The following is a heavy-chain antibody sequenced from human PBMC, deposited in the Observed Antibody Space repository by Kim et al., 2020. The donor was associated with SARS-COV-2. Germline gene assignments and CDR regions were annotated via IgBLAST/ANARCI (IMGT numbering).Heavy chain of an antibody. Sequence: GGSLRLSCAASGFTFSSYEMNWVRQAPGKGLEWVSYIIGSGTTIYYADSVRGRFTISRDNDKNSLYLQMNSLRAEDTAVYYCSSGPNYSPFDYWGQGTLV. CDR2: IIGSGTTI. CDR1: GFTFSSYE. V-gene: IGHV3-48*03. CDR3: SSGPNYSPFDY. J-gene: IGHJ4*02. D-gene: IGHD4-4*01.